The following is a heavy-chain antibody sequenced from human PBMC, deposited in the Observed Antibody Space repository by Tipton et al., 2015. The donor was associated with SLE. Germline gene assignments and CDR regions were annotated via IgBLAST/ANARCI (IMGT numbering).Heavy chain of an antibody. Sequence: LRLSCAASGFTFSSYEMNWVRQAPGKGLEWVSSISSSSSYIYYAGSVKGRFTISRDNAKNSLYLQMNSLRAEDTAVYYCARAPIVGATTRYYFDYWGQGTLVTVSS. CDR2: ISSSSSYI. D-gene: IGHD1-26*01. CDR3: ARAPIVGATTRYYFDY. CDR1: GFTFSSYE. J-gene: IGHJ4*02. V-gene: IGHV3-21*01.